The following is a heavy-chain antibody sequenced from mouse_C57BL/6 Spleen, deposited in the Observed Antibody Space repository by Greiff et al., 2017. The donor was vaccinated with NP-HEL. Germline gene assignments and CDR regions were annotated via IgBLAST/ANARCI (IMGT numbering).Heavy chain of an antibody. CDR2: INPNNGGT. CDR3: ARGPPGGFAY. V-gene: IGHV1-22*01. Sequence: VQLQQSGPELVKPGASVKMSCKASGYTFTDYNMHWVKQSPGKSLEWIGYINPNNGGTSYNQKFKGKATMTGNKSSSTAYLELRGLTSEDTAVYYCARGPPGGFAYWGQGTLVTVSA. CDR1: GYTFTDYN. J-gene: IGHJ3*01.